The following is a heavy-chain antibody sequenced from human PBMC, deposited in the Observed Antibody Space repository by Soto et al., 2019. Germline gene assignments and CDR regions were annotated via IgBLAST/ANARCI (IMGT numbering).Heavy chain of an antibody. CDR2: INTANDNT. V-gene: IGHV1-3*04. D-gene: IGHD6-13*01. Sequence: QVQLVQSGAEVKKPGASVKVSCRASGYTFTSYAIHWVRQAPGQRPEWMGWINTANDNTKYSQKFQGRVTITRDTSASIVYMDLSSLRSEDTAVYYCAGGSSWSYFDYWGQGTLVPVSS. CDR3: AGGSSWSYFDY. J-gene: IGHJ4*02. CDR1: GYTFTSYA.